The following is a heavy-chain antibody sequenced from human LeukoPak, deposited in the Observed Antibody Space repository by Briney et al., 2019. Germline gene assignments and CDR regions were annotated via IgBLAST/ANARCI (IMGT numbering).Heavy chain of an antibody. CDR2: IYYSGST. Sequence: PSETLSLTCTVSGGSISSGGYYWSWIRQHPGKGLEWIEYIYYSGSTYYNPSLKSRVTISVDTSKNQFSLKLSSVTAADTAVYYCARIWRGGVVFDYWGQGTLVTVSS. D-gene: IGHD2-15*01. CDR3: ARIWRGGVVFDY. J-gene: IGHJ4*02. CDR1: GGSISSGGYY. V-gene: IGHV4-31*03.